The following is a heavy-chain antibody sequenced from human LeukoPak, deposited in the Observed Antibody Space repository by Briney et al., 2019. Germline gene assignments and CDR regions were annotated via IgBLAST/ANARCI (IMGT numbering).Heavy chain of an antibody. D-gene: IGHD1-26*01. V-gene: IGHV4-30-2*01. CDR1: GGSISSGGYS. CDR2: IYHGGST. CDR3: ARWGELEMGGFDY. J-gene: IGHJ4*02. Sequence: SQTLSLTCAVSGGSISSGGYSWSWIRQPPGKGLEWIGYIYHGGSTYYNPSLKSRVTISVDTSKNQFSLKLSSVTAADTAVYYCARWGELEMGGFDYWGQGTLVTVSS.